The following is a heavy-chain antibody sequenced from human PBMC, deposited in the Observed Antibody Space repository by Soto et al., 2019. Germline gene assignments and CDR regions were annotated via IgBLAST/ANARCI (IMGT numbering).Heavy chain of an antibody. V-gene: IGHV3-30*18. J-gene: IGHJ6*02. CDR2: ISYDGSNK. CDR1: GFTFSSYG. Sequence: PGGSLRLSCAASGFTFSSYGMHWVRQAPGKGLEWVAVISYDGSNKYYADSVKGRFTISRDNSKNTLYLQMNSLRAEDTAVYYCAKGGGGAAADYYYGMDVWGQGTTVTVSS. D-gene: IGHD6-13*01. CDR3: AKGGGGAAADYYYGMDV.